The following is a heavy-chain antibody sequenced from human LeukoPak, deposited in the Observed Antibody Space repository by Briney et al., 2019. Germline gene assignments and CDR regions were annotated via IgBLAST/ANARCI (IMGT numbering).Heavy chain of an antibody. CDR3: ASMTAVAGLFDH. CDR1: GGSISSYY. V-gene: IGHV4-59*12. Sequence: PSETLSLTCTVSGGSISSYYWSWIRQPPGKGLEWIGYIYYSGSTNYNPSLKSRVTMSVDTSKNQFSLKLSSVTAADTAVYYCASMTAVAGLFDHWGQGTLVTVSS. J-gene: IGHJ4*02. D-gene: IGHD6-19*01. CDR2: IYYSGST.